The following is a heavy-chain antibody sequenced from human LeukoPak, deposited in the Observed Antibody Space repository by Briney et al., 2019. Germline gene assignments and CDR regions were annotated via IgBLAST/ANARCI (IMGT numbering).Heavy chain of an antibody. J-gene: IGHJ4*02. Sequence: GGSLRLSCAASGFTFEDYGMSWVRQAPGKGLEWVSGITWNGGSIGYADSVKGRFTMSRDNAKNSLYLQMDSLKTEDTALYYCARDYARPDYWGQGTVVTVSS. D-gene: IGHD4-17*01. CDR1: GFTFEDYG. CDR2: ITWNGGSI. CDR3: ARDYARPDY. V-gene: IGHV3-20*04.